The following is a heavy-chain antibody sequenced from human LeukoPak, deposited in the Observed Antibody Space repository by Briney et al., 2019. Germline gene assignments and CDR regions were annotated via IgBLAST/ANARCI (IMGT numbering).Heavy chain of an antibody. CDR1: GGSYTNYY. CDR3: ARGLHVGETLPYYF. Sequence: ASETLSLTCAVYGGSYTNYYWTWIRQPPGKGLEWIGEINHSGRTNYNPSLKNRVTISVDPSKNQFSINVTSVTAADTAMYYCARGLHVGETLPYYFWSQGTMVTVSS. D-gene: IGHD3-16*01. CDR2: INHSGRT. V-gene: IGHV4-34*01. J-gene: IGHJ4*02.